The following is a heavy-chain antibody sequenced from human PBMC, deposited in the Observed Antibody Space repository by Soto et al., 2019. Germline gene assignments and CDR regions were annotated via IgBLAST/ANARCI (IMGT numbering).Heavy chain of an antibody. Sequence: VQLVESGGGLVKPWTSLRLSCAASGFTFRTYSMTWVRQAPGKGLEWFASISNSGTYIYYASSLKGRFTISRDNAKNSLYLQMNSLRAEDTAVYYCTARLNWNYGGYWCQGTLVTVSS. CDR1: GFTFRTYS. CDR2: ISNSGTYI. J-gene: IGHJ4*02. CDR3: TARLNWNYGGY. D-gene: IGHD1-7*01. V-gene: IGHV3-21*01.